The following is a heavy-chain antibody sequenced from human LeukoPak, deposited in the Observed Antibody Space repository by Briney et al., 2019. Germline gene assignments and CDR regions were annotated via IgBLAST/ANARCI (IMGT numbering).Heavy chain of an antibody. Sequence: PSETLSLTCTVSGGSISSCYWSWIRQPPGKGLEWIGYIYYSGSTNHNPSLKSRVTISVDTSKNQFSLKLSSVTAADTAVYYCARSDMDYYYYGMDVWGQGTTVTVSS. CDR2: IYYSGST. CDR3: ARSDMDYYYYGMDV. CDR1: GGSISSCY. D-gene: IGHD5-18*01. V-gene: IGHV4-59*01. J-gene: IGHJ6*02.